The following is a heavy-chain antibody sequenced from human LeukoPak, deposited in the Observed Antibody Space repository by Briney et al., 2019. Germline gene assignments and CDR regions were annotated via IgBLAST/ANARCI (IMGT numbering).Heavy chain of an antibody. CDR3: ARDGHVRWFGGMGDAFDI. D-gene: IGHD3-10*01. Sequence: PGGSLRLSCAASGFTFSSYWMHWVRQAPGKGLVWVSRINSDGSSTSYADSVKGRFTISRDNAKNTLYLQMNSLRAEDTALYYCARDGHVRWFGGMGDAFDIWGQGTMVTVSS. CDR2: INSDGSST. V-gene: IGHV3-74*01. CDR1: GFTFSSYW. J-gene: IGHJ3*02.